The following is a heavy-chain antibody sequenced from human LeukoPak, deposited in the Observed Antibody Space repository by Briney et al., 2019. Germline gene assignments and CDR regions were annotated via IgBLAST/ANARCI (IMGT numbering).Heavy chain of an antibody. D-gene: IGHD4-17*01. CDR1: GGSVSSSNYY. CDR2: IYYSGST. Sequence: PSETLSLTCTVSGGSVSSSNYYWSWIRQPPGKGLEWIGYIYYSGSTNYSPSLKSRVTISLDTSKNQFSLKLSSVTAADTAVYYCARETGQMTTVTYTYNCYFDYWGQGTLVTVSS. J-gene: IGHJ4*02. CDR3: ARETGQMTTVTYTYNCYFDY. V-gene: IGHV4-61*01.